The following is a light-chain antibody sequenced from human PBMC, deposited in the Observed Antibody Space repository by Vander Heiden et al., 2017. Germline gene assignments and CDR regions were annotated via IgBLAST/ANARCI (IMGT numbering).Light chain of an antibody. CDR3: QVWDTTADQGV. Sequence: SYVLTQPPSVAVAPGQTARIPCGGNHIGSKSDHWYQQKPGRAPVVVVNHDSDRPSGIPARFSGPNSGNTATLTISRVEAGDEADYYCQVWDTTADQGVFGGGTQLTVL. V-gene: IGLV3-21*02. J-gene: IGLJ7*01. CDR2: HDS. CDR1: HIGSKS.